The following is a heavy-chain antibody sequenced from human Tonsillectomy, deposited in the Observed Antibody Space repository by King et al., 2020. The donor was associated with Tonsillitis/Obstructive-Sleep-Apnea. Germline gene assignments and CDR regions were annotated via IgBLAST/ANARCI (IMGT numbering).Heavy chain of an antibody. V-gene: IGHV1-3*01. D-gene: IGHD2-15*01. J-gene: IGHJ4*02. Sequence: QLVQSGAEVKKPGASVKVSCKASGYTFTSYAMHWVRQAPGQRLEWMGWINAGKGNTKYSQKFQGRVTITRDTSASTPCMELSSLRSEDTAVYYCARDVGYGAVFDYWGQGTLVTVSS. CDR3: ARDVGYGAVFDY. CDR1: GYTFTSYA. CDR2: INAGKGNT.